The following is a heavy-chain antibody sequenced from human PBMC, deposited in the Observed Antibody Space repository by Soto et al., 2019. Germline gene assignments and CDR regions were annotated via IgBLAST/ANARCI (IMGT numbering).Heavy chain of an antibody. J-gene: IGHJ3*01. Sequence: QVQLVQSGAEVKKPGSSVKVSCKASGGTLRSYAITWVRQAPGQGLEWMGGIIPMVGTPKYAQKFQGRLMITADESTSTAYMELSSLRSEETAVYYCARGRGFCDYSFDLWGQGTKVTVSS. D-gene: IGHD2-15*01. CDR3: ARGRGFCDYSFDL. CDR2: IIPMVGTP. V-gene: IGHV1-69*01. CDR1: GGTLRSYA.